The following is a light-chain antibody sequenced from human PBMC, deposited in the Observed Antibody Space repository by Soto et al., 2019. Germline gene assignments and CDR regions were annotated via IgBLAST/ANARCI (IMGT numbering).Light chain of an antibody. J-gene: IGLJ1*01. CDR2: EVN. CDR1: SSDVGSYNY. V-gene: IGLV2-8*01. CDR3: SSYGGYNNVV. Sequence: QSVLTQPPSASGSPGQSVTISCTGTSSDVGSYNYVSWFQQHPGKAPKLIIHEVNQRPSGVPDRFSGSKSGNTASLTVSGLQAEDEGTYYCSSYGGYNNVVFGTGTKLTVL.